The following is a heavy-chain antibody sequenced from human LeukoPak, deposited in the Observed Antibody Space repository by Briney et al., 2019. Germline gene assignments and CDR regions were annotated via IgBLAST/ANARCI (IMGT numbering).Heavy chain of an antibody. CDR1: GGSIGSSAYS. Sequence: SETLSLTCTVSGGSIGSSAYSWGWIRQPPGKGLEWIGSISYTGTTYYNPSLKSRVTISVDTSKNQFSLKLSSVTAADTAVYYCASGTYYYGSGSYYLARDWFDPWGQGTLVTVSS. D-gene: IGHD3-10*01. CDR3: ASGTYYYGSGSYYLARDWFDP. CDR2: ISYTGTT. V-gene: IGHV4-39*01. J-gene: IGHJ5*02.